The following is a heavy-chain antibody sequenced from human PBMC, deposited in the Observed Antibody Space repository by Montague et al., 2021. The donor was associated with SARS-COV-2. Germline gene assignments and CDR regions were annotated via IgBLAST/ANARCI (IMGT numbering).Heavy chain of an antibody. Sequence: RETLSLTCAVSGDSMSSNNWWTWVRQSPGKGLEWIGEIHHIVGTNYNPSLKSRVSISVDKSRNQFSLNLNSVTPADTAVYYCAREVVGVKTNWLDTWGQGTLVTVSS. CDR3: AREVVGVKTNWLDT. J-gene: IGHJ5*02. CDR1: GDSMSSNNW. V-gene: IGHV4-4*03. D-gene: IGHD3-16*01. CDR2: IHHIVGT.